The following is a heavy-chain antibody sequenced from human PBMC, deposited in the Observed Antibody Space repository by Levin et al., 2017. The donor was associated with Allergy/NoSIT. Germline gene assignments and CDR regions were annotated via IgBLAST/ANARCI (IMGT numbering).Heavy chain of an antibody. CDR2: ISTSGDVI. CDR3: ARDFQRWFGESRTDAFDI. CDR1: GFTFNIHS. V-gene: IGHV3-48*02. D-gene: IGHD3-10*01. J-gene: IGHJ3*02. Sequence: PGGSLRLSCAASGFTFNIHSMNWVRQAPGRGLEWISYISTSGDVIYYAESVKGRFTISRDNAKKSLYLQMNSVRDEDTAVYYCARDFQRWFGESRTDAFDIWGQGTMVTVSS.